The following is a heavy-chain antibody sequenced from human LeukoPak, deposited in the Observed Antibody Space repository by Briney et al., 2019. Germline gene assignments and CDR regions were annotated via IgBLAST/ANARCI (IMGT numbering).Heavy chain of an antibody. D-gene: IGHD4-17*01. CDR1: GFSFTTYS. CDR3: ARDKYGDYYFDY. Sequence: GGSLRLSCAASGFSFTTYSMNWVRQAPGKGLEWVPSISSSSTYIYYADSVRGRFTIYRENARNSLFLQMNSLRAEDTAVYYCARDKYGDYYFDYWGQGTRATVSS. CDR2: ISSSSTYI. J-gene: IGHJ4*02. V-gene: IGHV3-21*01.